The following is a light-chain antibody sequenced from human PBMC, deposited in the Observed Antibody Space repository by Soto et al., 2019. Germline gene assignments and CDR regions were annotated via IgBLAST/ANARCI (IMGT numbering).Light chain of an antibody. J-gene: IGKJ4*01. CDR2: GAF. Sequence: EIVMTQSPATLSVSPGETATLSCRASQSVTYNLAGYQQKPGQGPRLLIYGAFTRATGIPARFSGSGSGTESTLTISSLQSEDFAVYYCQQYKNWPPLTFGGGTKVEIK. V-gene: IGKV3-15*01. CDR3: QQYKNWPPLT. CDR1: QSVTYN.